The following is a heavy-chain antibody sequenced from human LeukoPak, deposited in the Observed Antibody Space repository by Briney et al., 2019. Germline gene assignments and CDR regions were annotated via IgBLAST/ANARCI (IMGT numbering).Heavy chain of an antibody. CDR3: AKAERYFDWLLSFDY. CDR1: GFIFSSHA. J-gene: IGHJ4*02. V-gene: IGHV3-23*01. Sequence: GGSLRLSCAGSGFIFSSHAMNWVRQAPGKGLEWVSVMSGSGVTTYYADSVKGRFSSSRDNSKNTLYLQMNSLRAEDTAVYYCAKAERYFDWLLSFDYWGQGTLVTVSS. CDR2: MSGSGVTT. D-gene: IGHD3-9*01.